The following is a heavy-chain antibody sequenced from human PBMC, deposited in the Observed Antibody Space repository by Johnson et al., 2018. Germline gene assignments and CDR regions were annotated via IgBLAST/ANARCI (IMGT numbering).Heavy chain of an antibody. CDR3: ARGHYDFCSGHKGYYYYYYMDV. CDR2: IYYSGST. V-gene: IGHV4-59*01. Sequence: QVQLQESGPGLVKPSETLSLTCTVSGGSISSYYWSWIRQPPGKGLEWIGYIYYSGSTNYNPSLKSRVTISVDTSKNQFSLKLSSVTAADTAVYYCARGHYDFCSGHKGYYYYYYMDVWGKGTTVTVSS. J-gene: IGHJ6*03. CDR1: GGSISSYY. D-gene: IGHD3-3*01.